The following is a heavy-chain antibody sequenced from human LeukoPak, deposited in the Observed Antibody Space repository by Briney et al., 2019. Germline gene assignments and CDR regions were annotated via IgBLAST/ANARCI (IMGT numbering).Heavy chain of an antibody. CDR1: GGTFRTFA. V-gene: IGHV1-18*01. J-gene: IGHJ4*02. D-gene: IGHD3-22*01. CDR3: ARGGYYDRSESAL. Sequence: VASVKVSCKASGGTFRTFAISWVRQAPGQGLEWMGWISAYNGNTNYAQKLQGRVTMTTDTSTSTAYMELRSLRSEDTAVYYCARGGYYDRSESALWGQGTLVTVSS. CDR2: ISAYNGNT.